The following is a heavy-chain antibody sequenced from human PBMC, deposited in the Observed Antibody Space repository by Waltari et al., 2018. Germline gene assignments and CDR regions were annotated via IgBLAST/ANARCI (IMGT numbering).Heavy chain of an antibody. D-gene: IGHD6-13*01. CDR1: GGSFSGYY. J-gene: IGHJ4*02. CDR3: ARQWAAAGSIDY. CDR2: INHSGST. Sequence: QVQLQQWGAGLLKPSETLSLTCAVYGGSFSGYYWSWIRQPPGKGLECIGEINHSGSTNYNPSLKSRVTISVDTSKNQFSLKLSSVTAADTAVYYCARQWAAAGSIDYWGQGTLVTVSS. V-gene: IGHV4-34*01.